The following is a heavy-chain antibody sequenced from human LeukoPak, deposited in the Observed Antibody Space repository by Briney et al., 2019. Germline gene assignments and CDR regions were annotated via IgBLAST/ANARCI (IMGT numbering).Heavy chain of an antibody. J-gene: IGHJ4*02. CDR2: INWNGGST. V-gene: IGHV3-20*04. Sequence: PGGSLRLSCGVSGFTFDDYGMNWVRQAPGKGLEWVSGINWNGGSTGYADSVKGRFTISRDNAKNSLYLQMNSLRAEDTALYYCARVTRYDSSGYYFDYWGQGTLVTVSS. CDR3: ARVTRYDSSGYYFDY. D-gene: IGHD3-22*01. CDR1: GFTFDDYG.